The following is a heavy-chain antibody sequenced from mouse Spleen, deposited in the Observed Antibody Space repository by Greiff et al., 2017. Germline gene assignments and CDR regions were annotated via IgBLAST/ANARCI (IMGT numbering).Heavy chain of an antibody. CDR3: ARNYYYSPYYFDY. V-gene: IGHV1-55*01. D-gene: IGHD2-12*01. CDR2: IYPGSGST. CDR1: GYTFTSYW. Sequence: QVQLQQSGAELVKPGASVKMSCKASGYTFTSYWITWVKQRPGQGLEWIGDIYPGSGSTNYNEKFKSKATLTVDTSSSTAYMQLSSLTSEDSAVYYCARNYYYSPYYFDYWGQGTTLTVSS. J-gene: IGHJ2*01.